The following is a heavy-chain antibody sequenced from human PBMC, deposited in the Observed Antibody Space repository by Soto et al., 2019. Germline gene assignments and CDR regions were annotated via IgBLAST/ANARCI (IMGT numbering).Heavy chain of an antibody. J-gene: IGHJ4*02. Sequence: GAPVKGSCKGSRYTPTEISMHWGGQAPGKSLEWMGGFDPEDGETIYAQKFQGRVTMTEDTSTDTAYMELSSLRSEDTAVYYCATDLSSNRITIFGVVNCWGQGTLVTVSS. CDR2: FDPEDGET. D-gene: IGHD3-3*01. CDR3: ATDLSSNRITIFGVVNC. CDR1: RYTPTEIS. V-gene: IGHV1-24*01.